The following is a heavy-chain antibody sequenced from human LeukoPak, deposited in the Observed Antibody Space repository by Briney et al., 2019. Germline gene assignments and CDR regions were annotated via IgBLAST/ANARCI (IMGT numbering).Heavy chain of an antibody. V-gene: IGHV3-48*03. Sequence: GGSLRLSCAASGFTFSSYEMNWVRQAPGKGLEWVSYISSSGSTIYYADSVKGRFTISGDNAKNSLYLQMNSLRAEDTAVYYCARDYPGIAVAGTGYYYYYMDVWGKGTTVTISS. CDR1: GFTFSSYE. D-gene: IGHD6-19*01. CDR2: ISSSGSTI. CDR3: ARDYPGIAVAGTGYYYYYMDV. J-gene: IGHJ6*03.